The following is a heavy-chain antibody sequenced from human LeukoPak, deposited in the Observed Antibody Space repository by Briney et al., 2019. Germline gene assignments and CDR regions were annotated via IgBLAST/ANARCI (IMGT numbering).Heavy chain of an antibody. CDR3: ARDLGGYSYGSHFDY. Sequence: GGSLRLSCATSGFTFSSYWMYWVRQAPGKGLEWVSSITTSSSYIYYADSVKGRFTISRDNAKNSLYLQMNSLRAEDTAVYYCARDLGGYSYGSHFDYWGQGTLVTVSS. J-gene: IGHJ4*02. CDR2: ITTSSSYI. CDR1: GFTFSSYW. V-gene: IGHV3-21*01. D-gene: IGHD5-18*01.